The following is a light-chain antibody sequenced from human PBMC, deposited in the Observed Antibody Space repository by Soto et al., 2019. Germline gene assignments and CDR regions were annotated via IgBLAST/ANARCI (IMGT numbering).Light chain of an antibody. V-gene: IGKV1-5*03. CDR2: KAS. J-gene: IGKJ1*01. Sequence: DVQMTQCPSTLSASVGDRVTITCRASQSISSWLAWYQQKPGKAPKLLIYKASTLESGVPSNFSGSGSGTEFTLTISSLQPEDFATYYCQQYNSYPWTLGQGTKVDIK. CDR3: QQYNSYPWT. CDR1: QSISSW.